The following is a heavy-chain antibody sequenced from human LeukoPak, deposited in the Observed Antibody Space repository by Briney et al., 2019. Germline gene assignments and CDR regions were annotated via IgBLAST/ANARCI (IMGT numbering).Heavy chain of an antibody. Sequence: GASPKVSCKVSGYTLTELSMHWVRQAPGKGLEWMGGLEPEDGETIYAQTFQGRVTMTEDTSTDTASMELSSLRSEDTAVYYCATARTGMTTVTWGHYWGQGTLVTVSS. D-gene: IGHD4-17*01. V-gene: IGHV1-24*01. CDR2: LEPEDGET. CDR3: ATARTGMTTVTWGHY. J-gene: IGHJ4*02. CDR1: GYTLTELS.